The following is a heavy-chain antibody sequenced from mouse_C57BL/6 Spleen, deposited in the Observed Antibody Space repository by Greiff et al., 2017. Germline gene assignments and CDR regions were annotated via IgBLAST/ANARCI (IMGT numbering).Heavy chain of an antibody. V-gene: IGHV2-2*01. CDR3: ARNRDYAFDY. Sequence: VMLVESGPGLVQPSQSLSITCTVSGFSLTSYGVHWVRQSPGKGLEWLGVIWSGGSTDYNAAFISRLSISKDNSKSQVFFKMNSLQADDTAIYYCARNRDYAFDYWGQGTTLTVSS. CDR1: GFSLTSYG. J-gene: IGHJ2*01. D-gene: IGHD2-4*01. CDR2: IWSGGST.